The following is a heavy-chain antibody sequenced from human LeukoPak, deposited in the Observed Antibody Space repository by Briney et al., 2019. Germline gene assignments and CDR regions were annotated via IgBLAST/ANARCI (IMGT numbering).Heavy chain of an antibody. CDR3: AREINNWFDP. V-gene: IGHV4-61*01. CDR1: GGSVTSGTYF. Sequence: SETLSLTCTVSGGSVTSGTYFWTWIRQPPGKGLDWIGFISNSGSTNYNPSLKSRVTISVDKSKNQFSLKLSSVTAADTAVYYCAREINNWFDPWGQGTLVTVSS. J-gene: IGHJ5*02. CDR2: ISNSGST.